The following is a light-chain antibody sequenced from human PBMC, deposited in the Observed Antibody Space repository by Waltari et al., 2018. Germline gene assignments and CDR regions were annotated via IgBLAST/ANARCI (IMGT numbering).Light chain of an antibody. J-gene: IGKJ4*01. CDR3: QQYHHLPVT. Sequence: DIQMTQSPSSLSASIGDRVTITCQASQDIDGHLDWHQQKPGKAPEHLIYDSLNLKTGVPSRFSGGVSGRYFTLTISDLQPEDVATYYCQQYHHLPVTFGGGTKVDMK. CDR2: DSL. CDR1: QDIDGH. V-gene: IGKV1-33*01.